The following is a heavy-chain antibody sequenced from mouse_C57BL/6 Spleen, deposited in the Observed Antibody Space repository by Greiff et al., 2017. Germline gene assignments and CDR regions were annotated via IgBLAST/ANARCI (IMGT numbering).Heavy chain of an antibody. V-gene: IGHV5-6*02. CDR3: ARQGITTVVEGYFDY. D-gene: IGHD1-1*01. CDR1: GFTFSSYG. Sequence: EVKVVESGGDLVKPGGSLKLSCAASGFTFSSYGMSWVRQTPDTRLEWVATISSGGSYTYYPDSVKGRFTISRDNAKNTLYLQMSSLKSEDTAMYYCARQGITTVVEGYFDYWGQGTTLTVSS. J-gene: IGHJ2*01. CDR2: ISSGGSYT.